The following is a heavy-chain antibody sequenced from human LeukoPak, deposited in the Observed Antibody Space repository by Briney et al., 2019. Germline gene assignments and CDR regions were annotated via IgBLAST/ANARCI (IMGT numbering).Heavy chain of an antibody. V-gene: IGHV1-2*02. CDR2: INPNSGGT. CDR1: GYTFTGYY. Sequence: ASVKVSCKASGYTFTGYYMRWVRQAPGQGLEWMGWINPNSGGTNYAQKFQGRVTMTRDTSISTAYMELSRLRSDDTAVYYCAREISGANNCGGDCYALVYWGQGTPVTVSS. CDR3: AREISGANNCGGDCYALVY. D-gene: IGHD2-21*01. J-gene: IGHJ4*02.